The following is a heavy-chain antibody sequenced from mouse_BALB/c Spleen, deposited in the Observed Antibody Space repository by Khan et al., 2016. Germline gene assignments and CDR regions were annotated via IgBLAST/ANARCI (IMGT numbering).Heavy chain of an antibody. V-gene: IGHV3-2*02. CDR1: GYSITSDYV. Sequence: VQLKQSGPGLVKPSQSLSLTCTVTGYSITSDYVWNWIRQFPGDNLEWLGFISYSGSTIYNPSLKSRISITRDTSTNQFFLQLNSVTTDDTATYYCAVIHYYGYFDYWGQGTTLTVSS. CDR2: ISYSGST. J-gene: IGHJ2*01. D-gene: IGHD1-2*01. CDR3: AVIHYYGYFDY.